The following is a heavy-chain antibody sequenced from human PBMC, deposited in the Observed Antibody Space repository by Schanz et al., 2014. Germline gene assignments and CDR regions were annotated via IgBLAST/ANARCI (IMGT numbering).Heavy chain of an antibody. CDR2: ISGRDGST. Sequence: EVQLLESGGGLVQPGGSLRLSCAASGFTFSSYAMTWVRQAPGMGLEWVSAISGRDGSTYYADSVRGRFTISRDNSKNTLYLQMSSLRAEDTAVYYCVRDSFFAFDYRGQGTLVTVSS. CDR1: GFTFSSYA. J-gene: IGHJ4*02. V-gene: IGHV3-23*01. D-gene: IGHD3-3*01. CDR3: VRDSFFAFDY.